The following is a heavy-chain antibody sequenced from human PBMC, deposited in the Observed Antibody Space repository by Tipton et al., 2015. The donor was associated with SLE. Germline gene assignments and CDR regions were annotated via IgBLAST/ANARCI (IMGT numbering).Heavy chain of an antibody. Sequence: QVQLVQSGAEVKKPGASVKISCKTSKDTFVTYDIHWVRQAPGQGLEWMGWISAENGKTDYAEKFQDRVTLTTDTSTSTAYMDVWSLRSDDTAVYYCARGGGSYLMDFWGQGTLVTVSS. J-gene: IGHJ4*02. CDR1: KDTFVTYD. D-gene: IGHD1-26*01. CDR2: ISAENGKT. CDR3: ARGGGSYLMDF. V-gene: IGHV1-18*04.